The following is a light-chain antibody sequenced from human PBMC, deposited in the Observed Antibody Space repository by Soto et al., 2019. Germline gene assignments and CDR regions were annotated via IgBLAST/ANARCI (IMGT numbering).Light chain of an antibody. Sequence: QSVLTQPPSVSGTPGQRVTISCTGSSSNIGAGYDVHWYQQLPGTAPKLLIYGNSNRPSGVPDRFSGSKSGTSASLAITELQAEDEADYYCQSYDSRLSVVFGGGTKLTVL. CDR3: QSYDSRLSVV. J-gene: IGLJ2*01. CDR2: GNS. V-gene: IGLV1-40*01. CDR1: SSNIGAGYD.